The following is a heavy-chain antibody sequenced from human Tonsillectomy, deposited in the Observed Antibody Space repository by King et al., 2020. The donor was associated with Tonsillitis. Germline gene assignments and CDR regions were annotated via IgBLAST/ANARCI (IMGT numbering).Heavy chain of an antibody. CDR1: GGTFSSYA. Sequence: VQLVESGAEVKKPGSSVKVSCKASGGTFSSYAISWVRQAPGQGLEWMGGIIPIFGTENYAQKFQGRVTITADESTSTAYMELSSLRSEDTAVYYCARSPTRELVFDYWGQGTLVTVSS. CDR3: ARSPTRELVFDY. J-gene: IGHJ4*02. D-gene: IGHD1-7*01. V-gene: IGHV1-69*01. CDR2: IIPIFGTE.